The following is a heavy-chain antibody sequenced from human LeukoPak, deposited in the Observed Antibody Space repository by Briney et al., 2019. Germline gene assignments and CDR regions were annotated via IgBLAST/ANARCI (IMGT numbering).Heavy chain of an antibody. CDR3: AKGDFYGDYPYGMDV. Sequence: GGTLRLSCAASGFTFTSYAMSWVRQAPGKELEWVSAISGSGGGTYYADSVKGRFTISRDNSKNTLYLQMNSLRAEDTAVYYCAKGDFYGDYPYGMDVWGQGTTVTVSS. J-gene: IGHJ6*02. CDR2: ISGSGGGT. D-gene: IGHD3-3*01. V-gene: IGHV3-23*01. CDR1: GFTFTSYA.